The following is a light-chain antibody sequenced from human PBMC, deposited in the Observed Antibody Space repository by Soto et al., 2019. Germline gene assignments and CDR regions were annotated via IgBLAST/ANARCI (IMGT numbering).Light chain of an antibody. Sequence: QSALTQPASVSGSPGQSITISCTGTSSDVGGYNYVSWYQQHTGKAPKLMIYDVSNRPSGVSNRFSGSKSGNTASLTISGLQAEDEADYSCSSYTSSSTLGGVFGTGTQLTVL. V-gene: IGLV2-14*01. CDR1: SSDVGGYNY. CDR2: DVS. CDR3: SSYTSSSTLGGV. J-gene: IGLJ1*01.